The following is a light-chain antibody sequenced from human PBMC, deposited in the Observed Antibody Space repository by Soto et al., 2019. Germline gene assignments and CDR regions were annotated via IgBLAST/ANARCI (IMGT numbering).Light chain of an antibody. V-gene: IGKV1D-12*01. Sequence: DIQLTQSPSSVSASVGARFTITCRASQGISSWLAWYQQKPGKAPNXXSYDASTLQSGVPSRFRGSGSGTDFTLTISSLKPADFETYYCQQANSFPLTFGGGTKVDIK. CDR2: DAS. J-gene: IGKJ4*01. CDR1: QGISSW. CDR3: QQANSFPLT.